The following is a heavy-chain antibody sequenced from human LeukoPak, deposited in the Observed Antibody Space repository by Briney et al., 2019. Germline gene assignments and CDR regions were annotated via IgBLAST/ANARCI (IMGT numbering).Heavy chain of an antibody. CDR2: IIPILGIA. CDR3: AREARGQWLVDY. J-gene: IGHJ4*02. D-gene: IGHD6-19*01. Sequence: XXXAXXXGXEWMGRIIPILGIANYAQKFQGRVTITADKSTSTAYMELSSLRSEDTAVYYCAREARGQWLVDYWGQGTLVTVSS. V-gene: IGHV1-69*04.